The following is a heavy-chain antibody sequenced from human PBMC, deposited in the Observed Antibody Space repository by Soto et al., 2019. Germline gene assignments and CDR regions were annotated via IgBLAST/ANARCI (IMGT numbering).Heavy chain of an antibody. Sequence: EVQLVESGGGLVKPGGSLRLSCAASGFTFSNAWMNWVRQAPGKGLEWVGRIKSKTDGGTTDYAAPVKGRFTISRDDSKNTLYLQMNSLKTEDAAVYYFSTGYIWGSYRNPTFDYWGQGSLVTVSS. CDR2: IKSKTDGGTT. D-gene: IGHD3-16*02. V-gene: IGHV3-15*07. CDR1: GFTFSNAW. CDR3: STGYIWGSYRNPTFDY. J-gene: IGHJ4*02.